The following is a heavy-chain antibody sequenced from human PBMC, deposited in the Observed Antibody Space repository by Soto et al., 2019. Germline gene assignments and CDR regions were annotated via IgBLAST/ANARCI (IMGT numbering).Heavy chain of an antibody. CDR1: GYTFSTHA. V-gene: IGHV1-3*01. J-gene: IGHJ6*04. Sequence: SVQVSCKASGYTFSTHAMHWVRQAPGQSLEWMGWINGGTGQTKHSHRFQDRVSITRDTSASTAYMELSSLRSEDTAVYYCARGKGMEENSSYAGIYIWGKGTTVNV. CDR2: INGGTGQT. CDR3: ARGKGMEENSSYAGIYI. D-gene: IGHD1-1*01.